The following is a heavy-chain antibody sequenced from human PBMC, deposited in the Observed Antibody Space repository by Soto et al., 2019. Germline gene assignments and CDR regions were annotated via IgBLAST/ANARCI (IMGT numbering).Heavy chain of an antibody. V-gene: IGHV3-30*18. CDR2: ISYDGSNK. Sequence: GGSLRLSCAASGFTFSSYGMHWVRQAPGKGLEWVAVISYDGSNKYYADSVKGRFTISRDNSKNTLYLQMNSLRAEDTAVYYCAKDGDTVTTFFDYWGQGTLVTVSS. J-gene: IGHJ4*02. CDR3: AKDGDTVTTFFDY. D-gene: IGHD4-17*01. CDR1: GFTFSSYG.